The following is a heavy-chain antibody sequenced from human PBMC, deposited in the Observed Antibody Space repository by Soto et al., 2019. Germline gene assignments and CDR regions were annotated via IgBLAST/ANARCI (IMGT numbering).Heavy chain of an antibody. V-gene: IGHV3-43*01. J-gene: IGHJ6*02. CDR3: AKYFLGRGYYYYYYGMDV. Sequence: AGGLLRLSCAAFGFTFDDFAMRWVRQDSGKGLERVSLISWDGGSTYHADSVKGRFTIPRDNSKNSLYLQMNSLRTEDTALYYCAKYFLGRGYYYYYYGMDVWGQGTTVTVSS. D-gene: IGHD3-16*01. CDR1: GFTFDDFA. CDR2: ISWDGGST.